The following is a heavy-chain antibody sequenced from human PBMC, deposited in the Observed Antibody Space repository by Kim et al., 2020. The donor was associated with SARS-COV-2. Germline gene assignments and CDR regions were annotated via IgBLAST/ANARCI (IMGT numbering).Heavy chain of an antibody. CDR1: GGSISSSSYY. Sequence: SETLSLTCTVSGGSISSSSYYWGWIRQPPGKGLEWIGSIYYSGSTYYNPSLKSRVTISVDTSKNQFSLKLSSVTAADTAVYYCARVANRGESCYGCFDYWGQGTLVTVSS. CDR3: ARVANRGESCYGCFDY. CDR2: IYYSGST. J-gene: IGHJ4*02. V-gene: IGHV4-39*07. D-gene: IGHD2-2*01.